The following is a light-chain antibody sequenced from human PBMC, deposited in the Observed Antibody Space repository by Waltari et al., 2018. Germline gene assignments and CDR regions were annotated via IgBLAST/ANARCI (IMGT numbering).Light chain of an antibody. V-gene: IGKV1-5*01. Sequence: DIQMTQSPSTLSAPVGDRGTTTCRASQSISGWLAWYQQKPGKAPKPLIYDASSLESGVPSRFSGSGSGTEFTLTISSLQPDDFATYYCQQHDNLPRYTFGQGTKLEIK. CDR3: QQHDNLPRYT. J-gene: IGKJ2*01. CDR2: DAS. CDR1: QSISGW.